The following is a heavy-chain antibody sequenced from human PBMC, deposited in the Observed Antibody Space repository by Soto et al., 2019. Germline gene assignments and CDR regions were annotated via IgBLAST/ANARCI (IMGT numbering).Heavy chain of an antibody. CDR1: GFTFSSYA. D-gene: IGHD3-22*01. V-gene: IGHV3-30-3*01. CDR3: ARGSYYYDSSGYFDY. J-gene: IGHJ4*02. CDR2: ISYDGSNK. Sequence: VGSLRLSCAASGFTFSSYAMHWVRQAPGKGLEWVAVISYDGSNKYYADSVKGRFTISRDNSKNTLYLQMNSLRAEDTAVYYCARGSYYYDSSGYFDYWGQGTLVTVSS.